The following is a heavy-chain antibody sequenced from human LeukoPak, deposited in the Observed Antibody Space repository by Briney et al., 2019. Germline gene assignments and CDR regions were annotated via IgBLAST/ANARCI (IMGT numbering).Heavy chain of an antibody. Sequence: PSETLSLTCAVYGGSFSGYYWSWIRQTPGKGLEWIGEINHSGSANYNPSLKSRVTISVDTSKNQFSLKLSSVTAADTAVYYCARVPARGIAARPRGMDVWGQGTTVTVSS. D-gene: IGHD6-6*01. CDR1: GGSFSGYY. CDR2: INHSGSA. V-gene: IGHV4-34*01. CDR3: ARVPARGIAARPRGMDV. J-gene: IGHJ6*02.